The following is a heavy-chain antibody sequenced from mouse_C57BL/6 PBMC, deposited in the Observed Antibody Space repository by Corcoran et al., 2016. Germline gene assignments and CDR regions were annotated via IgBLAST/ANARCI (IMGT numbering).Heavy chain of an antibody. V-gene: IGHV1-80*01. CDR3: ARGDYGSSPYWYFDV. J-gene: IGHJ1*03. D-gene: IGHD1-1*01. Sequence: QVQLQQSGAELVKPGASVKISCKASGYAFSSYWMNWVKQRPGKGLEWIGQIYPGDGDTNYHGKFKGKATLTADKSSSTAYMQLSSLTSEDSAVYFCARGDYGSSPYWYFDVWGTGTTVTVSS. CDR2: IYPGDGDT. CDR1: GYAFSSYW.